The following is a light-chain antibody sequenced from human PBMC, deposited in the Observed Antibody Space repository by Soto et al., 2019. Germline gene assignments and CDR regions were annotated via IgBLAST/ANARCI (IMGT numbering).Light chain of an antibody. V-gene: IGKV3D-15*01. CDR1: QSVGSD. CDR2: DIL. Sequence: EIMMTQPPATLSVSPGERPTLSCRASQSVGSDLAWYQQKPGQAPRLVIYDILTRATGVPTRISGSGSGTEFTLSISSLQSEDFAVYYCQQYNSWPLTFGGGTKADIK. J-gene: IGKJ4*01. CDR3: QQYNSWPLT.